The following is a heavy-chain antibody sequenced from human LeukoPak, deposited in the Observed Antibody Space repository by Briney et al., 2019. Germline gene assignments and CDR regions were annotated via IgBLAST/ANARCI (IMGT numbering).Heavy chain of an antibody. CDR1: GYTFTGYY. CDR2: INPNSGGT. V-gene: IGHV1-2*02. Sequence: GASVKVSGKASGYTFTGYYMHWVRQAPGQGLEWMGWINPNSGGTNYAQKFQGRVTMTRDTSISTAYMELSRLRSDDTAVYYCARDNRPSEWEPPVADAFDIWGQGTMVTVSS. D-gene: IGHD1-26*01. CDR3: ARDNRPSEWEPPVADAFDI. J-gene: IGHJ3*02.